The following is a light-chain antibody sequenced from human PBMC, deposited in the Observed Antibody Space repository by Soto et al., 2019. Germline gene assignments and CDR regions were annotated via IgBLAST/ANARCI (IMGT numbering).Light chain of an antibody. CDR1: QGISSW. V-gene: IGKV1-12*01. Sequence: DIQMTQSPSSVSASVGDRVTITCRASQGISSWLAWYQQKPGKAPKLLIYADSSLQRWVPSSFNGIRSGTNFTLTISSLQPEDFATYYCQQANSFPRTFGQGTKVELK. J-gene: IGKJ1*01. CDR2: ADS. CDR3: QQANSFPRT.